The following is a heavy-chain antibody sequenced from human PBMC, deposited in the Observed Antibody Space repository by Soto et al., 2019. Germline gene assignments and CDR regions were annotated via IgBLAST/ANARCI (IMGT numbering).Heavy chain of an antibody. CDR3: ASHSGVAALGGLYH. CDR1: GGSFTSDY. Sequence: QVQLQESGPGLVKPSETLSLTCTVSGGSFTSDYWSWIRQPPGKGLQWIGYIYYNGTTNYNPSLKSRLTISQDTAKGQISLELTSLTAADTAVYYCASHSGVAALGGLYHWGQGTLDTVSS. J-gene: IGHJ5*02. D-gene: IGHD2-8*01. V-gene: IGHV4-59*08. CDR2: IYYNGTT.